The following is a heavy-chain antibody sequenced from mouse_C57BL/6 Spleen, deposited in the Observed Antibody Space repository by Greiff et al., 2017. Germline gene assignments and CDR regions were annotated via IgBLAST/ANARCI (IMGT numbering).Heavy chain of an antibody. CDR3: ARGESYEYDSWFAY. Sequence: VQLQQPGAELVKPGASVKMSCKASGYTFTSYWITWVKQRPGQGLEWIGDIYPGSGSTNYNEKFKSKATLTVDTSSSTAYMQLSSLTSEDSAVYDCARGESYEYDSWFAYWGQGTLVTVSA. J-gene: IGHJ3*01. CDR1: GYTFTSYW. V-gene: IGHV1-55*01. CDR2: IYPGSGST. D-gene: IGHD2-4*01.